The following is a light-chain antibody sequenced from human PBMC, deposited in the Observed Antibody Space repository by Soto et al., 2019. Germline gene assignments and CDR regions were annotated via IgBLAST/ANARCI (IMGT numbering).Light chain of an antibody. Sequence: QSALTQPASVSGSPGQSITISCTGTSSDVGGYKYVSWYQQYPGKVPKLMIYEVTKRPAGVSNRFSGSKSDNTAFLTISGLQAEDEADYYCCSYATTTLFGGGTKLTVL. CDR2: EVT. J-gene: IGLJ2*01. CDR1: SSDVGGYKY. V-gene: IGLV2-14*01. CDR3: CSYATTTL.